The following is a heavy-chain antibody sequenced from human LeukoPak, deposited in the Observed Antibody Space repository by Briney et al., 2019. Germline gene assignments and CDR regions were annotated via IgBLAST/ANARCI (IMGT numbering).Heavy chain of an antibody. CDR3: ARGGDWHGSGFDY. CDR2: IDNSGGGT. J-gene: IGHJ4*02. CDR1: GFIFGSYA. Sequence: GGSLRLSCAASGFIFGSYAMTWVRQGPGKGLEWVSTIDNSGGGTFYADSVKGRFTISRDNSKNTLYLQMNSLRAEDTAVYYCARGGDWHGSGFDYWGQGTLVTVSS. V-gene: IGHV3-23*05. D-gene: IGHD3-10*01.